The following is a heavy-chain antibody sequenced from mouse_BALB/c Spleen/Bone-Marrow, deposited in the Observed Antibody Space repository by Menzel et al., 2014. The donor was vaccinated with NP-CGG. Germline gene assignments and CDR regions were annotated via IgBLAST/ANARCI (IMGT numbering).Heavy chain of an antibody. CDR3: ARERDGYFRDAMDY. CDR1: GFTFSSYG. CDR2: INSNGGST. J-gene: IGHJ4*01. V-gene: IGHV5-6-3*01. D-gene: IGHD2-3*01. Sequence: DVQLVESGGGLVQPGGFLKLSCAASGFTFSSYGMSWVRQTPDKRLELVATINSNGGSTYYPDSVKGRFTISRDNAKNTLYLQMSSLKSEDTAMYYCARERDGYFRDAMDYWGQGTSVTVSS.